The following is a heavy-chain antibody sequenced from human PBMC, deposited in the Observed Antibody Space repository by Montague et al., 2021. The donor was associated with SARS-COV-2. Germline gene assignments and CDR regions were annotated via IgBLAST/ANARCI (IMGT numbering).Heavy chain of an antibody. CDR2: INHSGST. J-gene: IGHJ6*02. CDR1: GGSFSGYY. V-gene: IGHV4-34*01. Sequence: SETLSLTCAVYGGSFSGYYWSWIRQPPGKGLEWIGEINHSGSTNYNPSLKSRGTISVDTSKNQFSLKLSSVTAADTAVYYCTREGYQVLWSDYYYYGMDVWGQGTPVTVSS. CDR3: TREGYQVLWSDYYYYGMDV. D-gene: IGHD2-2*01.